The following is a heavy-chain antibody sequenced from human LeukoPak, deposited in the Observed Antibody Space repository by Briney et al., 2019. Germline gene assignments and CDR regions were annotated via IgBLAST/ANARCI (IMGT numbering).Heavy chain of an antibody. J-gene: IGHJ4*02. V-gene: IGHV3-73*01. D-gene: IGHD5-18*01. Sequence: GGSLKLSCAASGFTFSGSAMHWVRQASGKGLEWVGRIRSKANSYATAYAASVKGRFTISRDDSKNTAYLQMNSLKTEDTAVYYCTTTYTAMAPDYWGQGTLVTVSS. CDR3: TTTYTAMAPDY. CDR2: IRSKANSYAT. CDR1: GFTFSGSA.